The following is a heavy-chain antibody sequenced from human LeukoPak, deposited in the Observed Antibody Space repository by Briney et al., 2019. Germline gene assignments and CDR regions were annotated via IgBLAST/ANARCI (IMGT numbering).Heavy chain of an antibody. Sequence: GGSLRLSCAASGFIFSSYGMNWVRQAPGKGLEWVSYISSSRSTIYYADSVKGRFTISRDNSKNTLYLQMNSLRAEDTAVYYCAKPQTSQSTSPFFWGQGTLVTVSS. CDR3: AKPQTSQSTSPFF. CDR2: ISSSRSTI. J-gene: IGHJ4*02. V-gene: IGHV3-48*01. CDR1: GFIFSSYG. D-gene: IGHD2-2*01.